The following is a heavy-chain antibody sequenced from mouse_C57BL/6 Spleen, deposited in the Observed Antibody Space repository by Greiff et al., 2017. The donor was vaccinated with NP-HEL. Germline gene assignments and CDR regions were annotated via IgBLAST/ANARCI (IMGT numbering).Heavy chain of an antibody. D-gene: IGHD1-1*01. CDR2: INPSSGYT. V-gene: IGHV1-4*01. J-gene: IGHJ1*03. Sequence: QVQLQQSGAELARPGASVKMSCKASGYTFTSYTMHWVKQRPGQGLEWIGYINPSSGYTKYNQKFKDKATLTEDKSSSTAYMQLSSLTSEDSAVYYCARNYGSSYWYVDVWGTGTTVTVSS. CDR1: GYTFTSYT. CDR3: ARNYGSSYWYVDV.